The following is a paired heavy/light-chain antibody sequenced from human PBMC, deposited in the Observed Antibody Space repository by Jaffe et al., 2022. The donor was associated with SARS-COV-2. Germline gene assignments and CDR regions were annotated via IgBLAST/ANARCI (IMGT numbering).Light chain of an antibody. J-gene: IGKJ1*01. Sequence: DIQMTQSPSTLSASVGDRVTITCRASQSISSWLAWYQQKPGMAPKLLIFKSSTLETGVPSRFSGSGSGTEFTLTISSLQPDDFATYYCQQYNSYSRAFGQGTKVEI. CDR3: QQYNSYSRA. CDR2: KSS. V-gene: IGKV1-5*03. CDR1: QSISSW.
Heavy chain of an antibody. D-gene: IGHD3-22*01. CDR3: ARGTYYYDTSSTLGAY. Sequence: QVQLLQSGAEVTQPGSSVRVSCKASGGTFSNYAINWVRQAPGQGLEWMGGITPIFSKITYAEKFQGRVTITAGESASVVYMELSSLTSEDTAMYYCARGTYYYDTSSTLGAYWGQGTLVTVSS. J-gene: IGHJ4*02. CDR2: ITPIFSKI. CDR1: GGTFSNYA. V-gene: IGHV1-69*01.